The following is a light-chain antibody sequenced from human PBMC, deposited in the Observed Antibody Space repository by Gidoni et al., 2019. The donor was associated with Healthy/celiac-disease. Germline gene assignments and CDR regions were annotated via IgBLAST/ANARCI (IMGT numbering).Light chain of an antibody. CDR3: QAWDSSTVV. Sequence: HQLTPPPSLSLSPGQTASITCSGDKLGDKYACWYQQKPGQSPVLVIYQDSKRPSGIPERFSGSNSGNTATLTISGTQAMDEADYYCQAWDSSTVVFGGGTKLTVL. J-gene: IGLJ2*01. CDR2: QDS. CDR1: KLGDKY. V-gene: IGLV3-1*01.